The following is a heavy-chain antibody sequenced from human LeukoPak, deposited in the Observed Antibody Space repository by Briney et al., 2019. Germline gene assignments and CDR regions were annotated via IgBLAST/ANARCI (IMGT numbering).Heavy chain of an antibody. Sequence: QTGGSLRLSGAASGFTFSNYAWSWVRQAPGKGREGGSTIRDSSTDTYYADSVTGRFTISRDNSMNTLYLQMNSLRGEDTAIYFCAKVPYPDYGPGRPPFMDVWGQGTTVAVSS. D-gene: IGHD3-10*01. CDR2: IRDSSTDT. J-gene: IGHJ6*02. CDR3: AKVPYPDYGPGRPPFMDV. CDR1: GFTFSNYA. V-gene: IGHV3-23*01.